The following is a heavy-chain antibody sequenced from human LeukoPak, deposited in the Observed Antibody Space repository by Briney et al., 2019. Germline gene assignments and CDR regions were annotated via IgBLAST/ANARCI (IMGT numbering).Heavy chain of an antibody. CDR2: IIPIFGTA. J-gene: IGHJ4*02. V-gene: IGHV1-69*13. CDR1: GGTFSSYA. D-gene: IGHD3-16*01. Sequence: SAKVSCKASGGTFSSYAISWVRQAPGQGLEWMGGIIPIFGTANYAQKFQGRVTITADESTSTAYMELSSLRSEDTAVYYCARARLLRFYDYVWGSSLDYWGQGTLVTVSS. CDR3: ARARLLRFYDYVWGSSLDY.